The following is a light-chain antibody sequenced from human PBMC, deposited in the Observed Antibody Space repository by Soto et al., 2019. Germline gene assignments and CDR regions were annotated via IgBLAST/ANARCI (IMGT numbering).Light chain of an antibody. Sequence: EIVMTQSPATLSVSPGERATLSCRASQSVSSNLAWYQQKPGQAPRLLIYGASTRATGIPARFSGSGSGTEFTLTISSLQSEDFAVYYCQQYNCWPGTVGQGTKVEIK. V-gene: IGKV3-15*01. CDR3: QQYNCWPGT. CDR2: GAS. J-gene: IGKJ1*01. CDR1: QSVSSN.